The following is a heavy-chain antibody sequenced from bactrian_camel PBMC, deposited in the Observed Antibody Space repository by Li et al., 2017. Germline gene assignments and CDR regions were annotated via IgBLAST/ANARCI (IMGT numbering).Heavy chain of an antibody. V-gene: IGHV3S53*01. CDR1: ADTTGFNC. CDR3: AARSVGWCPLFEHWLGKRAYTPGGYFAN. CDR2: IYKVDSQA. J-gene: IGHJ6*01. Sequence: HVQLVESGGGSVQAGGSLRLSCTASADTTGFNCMGWFRQAPGKEREAVAHIYKVDSQAWYTDPVKGRVTISQDKSRNELYLQMNSLKPEDTAMYYCAARSVGWCPLFEHWLGKRAYTPGGYFANWGQGTQVTVS. D-gene: IGHD1*01.